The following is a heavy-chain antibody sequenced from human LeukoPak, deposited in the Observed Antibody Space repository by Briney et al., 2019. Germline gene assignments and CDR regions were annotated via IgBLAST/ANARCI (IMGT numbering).Heavy chain of an antibody. Sequence: GESLKISCKGSGYSFTTYWIGWVRQMPGKGLEWMGIIYPGNSDIRYSPSFQGQVTISVDKSISTAYLQWSSLKASDTAMYYCARAGGSGWHGYYFDYWGQGTLVTVSS. V-gene: IGHV5-51*01. CDR2: IYPGNSDI. CDR1: GYSFTTYW. CDR3: ARAGGSGWHGYYFDY. D-gene: IGHD6-19*01. J-gene: IGHJ4*02.